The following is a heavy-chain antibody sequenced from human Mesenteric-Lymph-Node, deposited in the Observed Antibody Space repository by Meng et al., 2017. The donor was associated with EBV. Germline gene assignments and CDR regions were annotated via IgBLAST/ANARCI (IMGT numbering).Heavy chain of an antibody. V-gene: IGHV4-39*01. Sequence: QLQGTGPGRVKPSETLSLTFTISGGAISRDNWAWIRQPPGKGLEWIGDTGTSYYNPSLKNRVTISVDTSNQFSLKLSSVTAADTAVYYCARRLHYYGSLGSWGQGTLVTVS. CDR1: GGAISRDN. CDR2: TGTS. D-gene: IGHD3-10*01. CDR3: ARRLHYYGSLGS. J-gene: IGHJ4*02.